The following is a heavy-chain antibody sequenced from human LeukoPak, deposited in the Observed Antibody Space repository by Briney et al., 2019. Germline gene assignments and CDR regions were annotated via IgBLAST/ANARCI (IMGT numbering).Heavy chain of an antibody. D-gene: IGHD1-1*01. CDR1: GFTFVDYA. J-gene: IGHJ6*03. CDR2: ISGDGGST. Sequence: GGSLRLSCAASGFTFVDYAMHWVRQAPGKGLEWVSLISGDGGSTYYADSVKGRFTISRDNSKNSLYLQMNSLRTEDTALYYCAKVLEPDYYYYYMDVWGKGTTVTVSS. V-gene: IGHV3-43*02. CDR3: AKVLEPDYYYYYMDV.